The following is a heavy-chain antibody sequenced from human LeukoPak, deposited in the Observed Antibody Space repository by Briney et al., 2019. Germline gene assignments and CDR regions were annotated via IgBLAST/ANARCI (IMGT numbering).Heavy chain of an antibody. J-gene: IGHJ4*02. CDR1: GLTFSTSG. V-gene: IGHV3-21*06. CDR2: IGPNGSDR. Sequence: GGSLRLSCTASGLTFSTSGFNWVRQAPGKGLEWVASIGPNGSDRYHADSIKGRFTISRDNANNFLYLQMNSLRAEDTAVYYCATETNGRHYDYWGQGTLLTVSS. D-gene: IGHD1-14*01. CDR3: ATETNGRHYDY.